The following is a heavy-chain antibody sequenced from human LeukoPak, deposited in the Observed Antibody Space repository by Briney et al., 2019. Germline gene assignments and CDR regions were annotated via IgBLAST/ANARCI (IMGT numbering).Heavy chain of an antibody. V-gene: IGHV4-61*09. CDR3: ARASEGGTYLTYFGY. Sequence: NPSETLSLTCGVSGGSMSSSTYYWSWIRQPAGKGLEWIGHIYSSGSTNYNPSLKSRVTMSVDTSKNQFSLKLSSVTAADTAVYYCARASEGGTYLTYFGYWGQGTLVTVSS. J-gene: IGHJ4*02. CDR1: GGSMSSSTYY. CDR2: IYSSGST. D-gene: IGHD1-26*01.